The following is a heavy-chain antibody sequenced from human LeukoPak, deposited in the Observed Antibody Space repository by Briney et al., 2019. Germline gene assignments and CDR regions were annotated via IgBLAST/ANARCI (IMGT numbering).Heavy chain of an antibody. CDR3: ARGPGGCSGGSCYHDY. CDR2: INTHTGDT. Sequence: ASVKVSCKASGYTFSTYDLSWVRQAPGQGLEWLGWINTHTGDTKYAQRFQGGVTVTTDTSTSTAYMDLGRLGSDDTAVYYCARGPGGCSGGSCYHDYWGQGTLLTVSS. J-gene: IGHJ4*02. V-gene: IGHV1-18*01. CDR1: GYTFSTYD. D-gene: IGHD2-15*01.